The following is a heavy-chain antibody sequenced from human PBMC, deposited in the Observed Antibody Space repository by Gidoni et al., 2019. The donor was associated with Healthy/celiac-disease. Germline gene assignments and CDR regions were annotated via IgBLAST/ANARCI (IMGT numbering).Heavy chain of an antibody. CDR2: IFSNDEK. V-gene: IGHV2-26*01. Sequence: QVTLKESGPVLVTPTETLPLTCTVSGFSLSNARMGVSWIRQPPGKALEWLAHIFSNDEKSYSTSLKSRLTISKDTSKSQVVLTMTNMDPVDTATYYCARILVGSYYPYFDYWGQGTLVTVSS. D-gene: IGHD1-26*01. J-gene: IGHJ4*02. CDR1: GFSLSNARMG. CDR3: ARILVGSYYPYFDY.